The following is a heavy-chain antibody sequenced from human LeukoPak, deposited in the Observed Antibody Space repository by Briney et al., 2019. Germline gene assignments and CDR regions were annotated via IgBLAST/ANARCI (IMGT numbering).Heavy chain of an antibody. CDR1: GGSISHYY. V-gene: IGHV4-4*07. Sequence: SETLSLTCSVSGGSISHYYGSWIRQPAGKGLEWIGRIYNSGSTNYNPSLKSRVTISVDTSKNQFSLKLSSVTAADTAVYYCARSRLGSFDPWGQGTLVTVSS. CDR3: ARSRLGSFDP. D-gene: IGHD3-16*01. J-gene: IGHJ5*02. CDR2: IYNSGST.